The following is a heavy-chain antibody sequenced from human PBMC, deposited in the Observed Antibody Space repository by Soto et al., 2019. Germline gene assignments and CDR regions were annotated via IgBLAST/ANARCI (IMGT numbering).Heavy chain of an antibody. CDR3: ARDRAKWKDYYYYGMDV. Sequence: QVQLQESGPGLVKPSQTLSLTCTVSGGSISSGDDFWTWIRQPPGKGLAWIGYIYYSGCTYYNPSLKSRLTMSVDTSKNQFSLKLSSVTAADTAVYYCARDRAKWKDYYYYGMDVWGQGTTVTVSS. J-gene: IGHJ6*02. CDR2: IYYSGCT. CDR1: GGSISSGDDF. V-gene: IGHV4-30-4*01. D-gene: IGHD1-20*01.